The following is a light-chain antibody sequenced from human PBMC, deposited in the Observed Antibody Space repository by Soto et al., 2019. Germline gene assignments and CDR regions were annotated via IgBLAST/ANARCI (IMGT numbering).Light chain of an antibody. Sequence: DIQVSQSPSSVSASVGDRVTITCRASHIVSSWLAWYQQKPGKAPKLLIYAASTLQTGVPSRFSGSGSGPDFTLTINSLQPEDFATYYCQQANSFLFTFGPGTKVDI. V-gene: IGKV1-12*02. CDR2: AAS. J-gene: IGKJ3*01. CDR3: QQANSFLFT. CDR1: HIVSSW.